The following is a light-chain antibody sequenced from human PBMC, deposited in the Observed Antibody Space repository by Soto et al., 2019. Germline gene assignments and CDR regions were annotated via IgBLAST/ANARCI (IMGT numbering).Light chain of an antibody. J-gene: IGKJ5*01. CDR3: QQYGNSPPIT. CDR1: QSVSSSF. CDR2: GAS. Sequence: EIVLTQSPGTLSLSPGQRATLSCRASQSVSSSFLAWYQQKPGQAPRLLIYGASSRATGIPVRFSGSGSGTDFTLTISRLEPEDFAVYYCQQYGNSPPITVGQGTRLEIK. V-gene: IGKV3-20*01.